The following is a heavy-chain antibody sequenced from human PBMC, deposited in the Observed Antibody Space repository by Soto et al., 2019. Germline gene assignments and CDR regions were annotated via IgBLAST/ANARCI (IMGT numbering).Heavy chain of an antibody. D-gene: IGHD1-26*01. CDR1: GYTFTSYG. CDR3: AINEVEWELQVSYYFDY. Sequence: ASVKVSCKASGYTFTSYGISWVRQAPGQGLEWMGWISAYNGNTNYAQKLQGRVTMTTDTSTSTAYMELRSLRSDDTAVYYCAINEVEWELQVSYYFDYWGQGTLVTVSS. V-gene: IGHV1-18*01. CDR2: ISAYNGNT. J-gene: IGHJ4*02.